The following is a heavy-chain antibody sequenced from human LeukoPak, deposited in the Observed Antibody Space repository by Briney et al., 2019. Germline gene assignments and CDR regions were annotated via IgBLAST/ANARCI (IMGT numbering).Heavy chain of an antibody. CDR3: ARRSFWVWQPNYFDY. V-gene: IGHV3-21*01. CDR2: ISSTSNYI. CDR1: GFTFSTYA. Sequence: GGSLRLSCAASGFTFSTYAISWVRQAPGKGLEWVSCISSTSNYIFYADSVRGRFTISRDNAKNSLYLQMDSLRAEDTAVYYCARRSFWVWQPNYFDYWGQGTLVTVSS. D-gene: IGHD6-13*01. J-gene: IGHJ4*02.